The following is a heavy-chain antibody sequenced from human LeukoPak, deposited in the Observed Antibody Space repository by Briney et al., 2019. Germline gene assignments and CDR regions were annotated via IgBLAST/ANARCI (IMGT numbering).Heavy chain of an antibody. D-gene: IGHD3-10*01. CDR2: IIPIFGTA. J-gene: IGHJ4*02. CDR1: GGTFSSYA. Sequence: RASVKVSCKASGGTFSSYAISWVRQAPGQGLEWMGGIIPIFGTANYAQKFQGRVTITADESTSTAYMELSSLRSEDTAVYYCARAVSMVRGVIMYYFDYWGQGTLVTVSS. CDR3: ARAVSMVRGVIMYYFDY. V-gene: IGHV1-69*13.